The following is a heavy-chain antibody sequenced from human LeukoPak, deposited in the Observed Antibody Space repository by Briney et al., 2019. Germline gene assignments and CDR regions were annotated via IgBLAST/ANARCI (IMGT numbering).Heavy chain of an antibody. CDR3: ARVPRDGPIDY. V-gene: IGHV3-30-3*01. D-gene: IGHD5-24*01. CDR1: GFTFSSYA. Sequence: GGSLRLSCAASGFTFSSYAMHWVRQAPGKGLEWVAVISYDGSNKYYADSVKGRFTISRDNSKNTLYLQMNSLRAEDTAVYYCARVPRDGPIDYWGQGTLVTVSS. CDR2: ISYDGSNK. J-gene: IGHJ4*02.